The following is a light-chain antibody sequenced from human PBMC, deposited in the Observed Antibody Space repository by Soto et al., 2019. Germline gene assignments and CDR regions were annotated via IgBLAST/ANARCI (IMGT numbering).Light chain of an antibody. V-gene: IGLV2-8*01. CDR3: AAWHDSLNGPV. CDR2: EVN. Sequence: QSALTQPPSASGSPGQSVAISCTGTSSDVGGYNYVSWYQQHPGKAPKLMIYEVNKRPSGVPDRFSGSKSGNTASLTVSGLQAEDEADYYCAAWHDSLNGPVFGGGTKVTVL. J-gene: IGLJ3*02. CDR1: SSDVGGYNY.